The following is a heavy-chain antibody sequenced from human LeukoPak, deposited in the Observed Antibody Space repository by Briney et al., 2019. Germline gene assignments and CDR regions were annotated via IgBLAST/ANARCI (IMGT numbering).Heavy chain of an antibody. CDR1: GYTFSSHS. D-gene: IGHD3-3*01. V-gene: IGHV3-7*01. Sequence: GGSLRLSCATFGYTFSSHSMSWARQAPGKGLEWVANIKQDGSEKHYVDSVKGRFSISRDNTKNSLYLQMNSLRAEDTAVYYCARAMGTSYGFWSGSYTVSYYYYMDVWGKGTTVAVS. CDR2: IKQDGSEK. CDR3: ARAMGTSYGFWSGSYTVSYYYYMDV. J-gene: IGHJ6*03.